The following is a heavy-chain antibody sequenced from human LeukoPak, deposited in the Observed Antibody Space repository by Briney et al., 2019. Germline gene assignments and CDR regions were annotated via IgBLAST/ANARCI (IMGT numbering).Heavy chain of an antibody. CDR3: VRGSTGSEVFDY. V-gene: IGHV1-69*05. CDR2: IIPIFGTA. Sequence: SVKVSCKASGGTFSSYAISWVRQAPGQGLEWMGGIIPIFGTANYAQKFQGRVTITTDESTSTAYMELSSLRSEDTAVYYCVRGSTGSEVFDYWGQGTLVTVSS. D-gene: IGHD1-1*01. CDR1: GGTFSSYA. J-gene: IGHJ4*02.